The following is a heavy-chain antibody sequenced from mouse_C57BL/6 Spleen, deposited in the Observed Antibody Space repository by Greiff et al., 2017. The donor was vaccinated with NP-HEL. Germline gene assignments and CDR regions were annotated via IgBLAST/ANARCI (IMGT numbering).Heavy chain of an antibody. CDR3: ATGSWETWFAY. D-gene: IGHD4-1*01. Sequence: QVQLKQPGAELVKPGASVKLSCKASGYTFTSYWMHWVKQRPGRGLEWIGRIDPNSGGTKYNEKFKSKATLTVDKPSSTAYMQLSSLTSEDSAVYYCATGSWETWFAYWGQGTLVTVSA. CDR1: GYTFTSYW. CDR2: IDPNSGGT. J-gene: IGHJ3*01. V-gene: IGHV1-72*01.